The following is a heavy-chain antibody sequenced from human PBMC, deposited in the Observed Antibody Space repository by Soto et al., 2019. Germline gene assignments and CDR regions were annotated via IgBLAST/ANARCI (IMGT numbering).Heavy chain of an antibody. CDR1: GYAFTTYG. Sequence: QVHLVQSGAEVKKPGASVKVSCKGSGYAFTTYGITWVRQAPGQGLEWMGWISAHNGNTNNAQKLQGRVTVTRDTPTSTAYMELRSLSSDDTAVYYCARGRYGDYWGQGALVTVSS. CDR2: ISAHNGNT. J-gene: IGHJ4*02. CDR3: ARGRYGDY. V-gene: IGHV1-18*01. D-gene: IGHD1-1*01.